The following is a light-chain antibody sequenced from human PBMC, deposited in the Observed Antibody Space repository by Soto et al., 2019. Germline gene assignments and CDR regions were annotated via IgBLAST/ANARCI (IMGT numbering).Light chain of an antibody. V-gene: IGLV1-40*01. CDR3: QSYDSSLSVYV. CDR2: GNS. J-gene: IGLJ1*01. CDR1: SSDIGAGYD. Sequence: VLTQPPSVSGAPGQRVTISCTGSSSDIGAGYDVHWYQQLPGTAPKLLIYGNSDRPSGVPDRFSGSKSGTSASLAITGLQAEDEADYYCQSYDSSLSVYVFGTGTKLTVL.